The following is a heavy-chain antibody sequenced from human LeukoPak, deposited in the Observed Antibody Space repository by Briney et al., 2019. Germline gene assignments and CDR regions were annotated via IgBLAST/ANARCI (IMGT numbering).Heavy chain of an antibody. CDR2: IGGSGDST. J-gene: IGHJ4*02. D-gene: IGHD6-19*01. CDR3: AKDGSLFQWLDYYYFDY. CDR1: GFTFSTYG. V-gene: IGHV3-23*01. Sequence: GGSLRLSCAASGFTFSTYGMSWVRQAPGKGLEWVSGIGGSGDSTYYADSEKGRFTISRDNSKKTVYLRINSLRAEDTAVYYCAKDGSLFQWLDYYYFDYWGQGTLVTVSS.